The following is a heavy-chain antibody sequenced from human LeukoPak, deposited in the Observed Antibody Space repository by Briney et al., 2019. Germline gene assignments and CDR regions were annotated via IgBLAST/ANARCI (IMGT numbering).Heavy chain of an antibody. CDR2: ISAYNGNT. Sequence: ASVKVSCKATGYTFTDYFIHWVRQAPGQGLEWMGWISAYNGNTNYAQKLQGRVTMTTDTSTSTAYMELRSLRSDDTAVYYCAREGYNWNHFDYWGQGTLVTVSS. V-gene: IGHV1-18*01. D-gene: IGHD1-20*01. CDR3: AREGYNWNHFDY. J-gene: IGHJ4*02. CDR1: GYTFTDYF.